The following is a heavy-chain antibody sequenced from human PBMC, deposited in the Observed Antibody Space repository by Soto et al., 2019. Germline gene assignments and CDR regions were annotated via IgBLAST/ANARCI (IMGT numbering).Heavy chain of an antibody. D-gene: IGHD3-3*01. Sequence: PSETLSLTCTVSGGSISSGGYYWSWIRQHPGKGLEWIGYIYYSGSTYYNPSLKSRVTISVDTSKNQFSLKLSSVTAADTAVYYCARGDFWSGYRPNYYSMDVWGQGTTVTVSS. J-gene: IGHJ6*02. CDR1: GGSISSGGYY. V-gene: IGHV4-31*03. CDR2: IYYSGST. CDR3: ARGDFWSGYRPNYYSMDV.